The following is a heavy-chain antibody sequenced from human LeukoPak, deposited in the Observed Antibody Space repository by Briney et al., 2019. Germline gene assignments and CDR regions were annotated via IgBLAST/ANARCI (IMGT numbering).Heavy chain of an antibody. Sequence: SETLSLTCTVSGGSISSGGYYWSWIRQHPGKGLEWIGYIYYSGSTYYNPSLKSRVTISVDTSKNQFSLKLSSVTAADTAVYYCARSEVTIFDGIDPWGLGTLVTVSS. CDR3: ARSEVTIFDGIDP. D-gene: IGHD3-3*01. CDR1: GGSISSGGYY. V-gene: IGHV4-31*03. CDR2: IYYSGST. J-gene: IGHJ5*02.